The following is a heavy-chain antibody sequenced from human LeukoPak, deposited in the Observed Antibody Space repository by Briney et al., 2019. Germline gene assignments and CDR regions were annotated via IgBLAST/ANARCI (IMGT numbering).Heavy chain of an antibody. Sequence: ASVNVSCKASGYTFTTYGISWVRQAPGQGVEWMGWISAYNGNTNYAQKIQGRVTMSTDTSTSTAYMELMSMRSDDTAVYYCERSHYYGSAIDYYYMDVWGKGTTVTVSS. CDR3: ERSHYYGSAIDYYYMDV. J-gene: IGHJ6*03. V-gene: IGHV1-18*01. D-gene: IGHD3-10*01. CDR2: ISAYNGNT. CDR1: GYTFTTYG.